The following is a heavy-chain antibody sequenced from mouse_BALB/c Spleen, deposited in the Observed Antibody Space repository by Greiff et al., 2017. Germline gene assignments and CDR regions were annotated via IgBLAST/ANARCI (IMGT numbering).Heavy chain of an antibody. D-gene: IGHD1-1*01. J-gene: IGHJ1*01. CDR3: ARWYYDSAYFDV. V-gene: IGHV1-7*01. CDR1: GYTFTSYW. CDR2: INPSTGYT. Sequence: VQLQQSGAELAKPGASVKMSCKASGYTFTSYWMHWVKQRPGQGLEWIGYINPSTGYTEYNQKFKDKATLTADKSSSTAYMQLSSLTSEDSAVYYCARWYYDSAYFDVWGAGTTVTVSS.